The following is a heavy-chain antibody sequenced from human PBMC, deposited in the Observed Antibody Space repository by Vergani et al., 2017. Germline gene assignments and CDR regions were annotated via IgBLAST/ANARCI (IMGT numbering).Heavy chain of an antibody. CDR2: IYTSEST. D-gene: IGHD6-6*01. J-gene: IGHJ4*02. Sequence: QVQLQESGPGLVKPSETLSLTCIVSGGPISPYYWSWIRQPAGKGLEWIGRIYTSESTNYNPSLKSRVTMSVDTSKNQFSLKLSCMTTADTAVYYCGREYSISVGFLAFWGQGTLVTVSS. CDR1: GGPISPYY. V-gene: IGHV4-4*07. CDR3: GREYSISVGFLAF.